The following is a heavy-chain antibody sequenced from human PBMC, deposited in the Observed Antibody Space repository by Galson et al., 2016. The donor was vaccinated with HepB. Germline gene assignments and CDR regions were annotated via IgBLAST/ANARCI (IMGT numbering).Heavy chain of an antibody. J-gene: IGHJ4*02. CDR1: GFTFSQYA. D-gene: IGHD2-21*01. V-gene: IGHV3-30-3*01. CDR2: ISYDGINT. CDR3: ARRNFASGVIMYHFDR. Sequence: SLRLSCAASGFTFSQYAMHWVRQAPGKRLEWVSLISYDGINTFYADSVKGRFTISRDNLRNTLYLQMTNLRSQDTAMYYCARRNFASGVIMYHFDRWGQGTLVTVPS.